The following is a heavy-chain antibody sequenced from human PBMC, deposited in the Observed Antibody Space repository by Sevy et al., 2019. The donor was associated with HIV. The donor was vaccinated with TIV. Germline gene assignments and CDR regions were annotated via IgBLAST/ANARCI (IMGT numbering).Heavy chain of an antibody. D-gene: IGHD2-2*01. CDR3: TTDRVIVVPANSGRYYYYGMDV. V-gene: IGHV3-15*01. J-gene: IGHJ6*02. Sequence: GGSLRLSCAVSGFTFSSAWMSWFRQTPGKGLEWVGRIKSKTDGGTTDYAAPVKGRFTISRDDSKNTLYLQMNSLKTEDTAVYYCTTDRVIVVPANSGRYYYYGMDVWGQGTTVTVSS. CDR2: IKSKTDGGTT. CDR1: GFTFSSAW.